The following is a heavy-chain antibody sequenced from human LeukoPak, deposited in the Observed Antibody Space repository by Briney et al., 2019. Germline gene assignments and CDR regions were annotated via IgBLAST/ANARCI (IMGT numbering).Heavy chain of an antibody. J-gene: IGHJ5*02. CDR2: IWYDGSNK. CDR3: AKVALRWTVNWFDP. D-gene: IGHD1-7*01. Sequence: GGSLRLSCAASGFTFSSYGMHWVRQAPGKGQEWVAVIWYDGSNKYYADSVKGRFTISRDNSKNTLYLQMNSLRAEDTAVYYCAKVALRWTVNWFDPWGQGTLVTVSS. V-gene: IGHV3-33*06. CDR1: GFTFSSYG.